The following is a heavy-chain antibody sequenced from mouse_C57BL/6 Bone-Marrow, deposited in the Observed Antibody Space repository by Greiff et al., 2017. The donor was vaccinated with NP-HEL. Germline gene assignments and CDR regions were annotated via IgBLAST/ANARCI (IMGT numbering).Heavy chain of an antibody. CDR2: IYPGNSDT. CDR1: GYTFTSYW. Sequence: VQLQQSGTVLARPGASVKMSCKTSGYTFTSYWMHWVKQRPGQGLEWIGAIYPGNSDTSYNQKFKGKAKLTAVTSASTAYMELSSLTNEDSAFYYCTRGAYGYDGYYFDYWGQGTTLTVSS. CDR3: TRGAYGYDGYYFDY. D-gene: IGHD2-2*01. V-gene: IGHV1-5*01. J-gene: IGHJ2*01.